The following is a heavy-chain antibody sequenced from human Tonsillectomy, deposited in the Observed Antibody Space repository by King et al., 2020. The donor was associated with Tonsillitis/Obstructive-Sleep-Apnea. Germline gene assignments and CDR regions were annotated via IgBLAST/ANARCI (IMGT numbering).Heavy chain of an antibody. V-gene: IGHV6-1*01. J-gene: IGHJ4*02. CDR3: ARVRYGGNSGRGYFDY. Sequence: VQLQQSGPGLVKPSQTLSLTFAISGDSVSSNSAAWNWIRQSPSRGLEWLGRTYYRSNWYNDYAVSVKSRITNNPDTSKNQFSLQLNSVTPEDTAVYYCARVRYGGNSGRGYFDYWGQGTLVTVSS. CDR1: GDSVSSNSAA. CDR2: TYYRSNWYN. D-gene: IGHD4-23*01.